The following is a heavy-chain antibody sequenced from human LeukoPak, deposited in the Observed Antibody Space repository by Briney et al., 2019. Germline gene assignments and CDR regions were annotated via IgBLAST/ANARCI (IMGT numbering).Heavy chain of an antibody. CDR1: GGSISSGSYY. CDR3: AGDSSGWNWYFDL. D-gene: IGHD6-19*01. Sequence: SQTLSLTCTVSGGSISSGSYYWSWTRQPAGKGLEWIGRVYTSGSTNYNPSLKSRVTISVDTSKNQFSLKLSSVTAADTAVYYCAGDSSGWNWYFDLWGRGTLVTVSS. V-gene: IGHV4-61*02. J-gene: IGHJ2*01. CDR2: VYTSGST.